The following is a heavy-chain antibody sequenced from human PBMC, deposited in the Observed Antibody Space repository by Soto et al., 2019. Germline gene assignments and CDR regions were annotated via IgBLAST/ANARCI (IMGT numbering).Heavy chain of an antibody. CDR1: GYTFTGYY. D-gene: IGHD2-21*02. Sequence: RASVKVSCKASGYTFTGYYMHWVRQAPGQGLEWMGWINPNSGGTNYAQKFQGRVTMTRDTSISTAYMELSRLRSDDTAVYCCAREPSGICGGDCAFFDYWGQGTLVTVSS. J-gene: IGHJ4*02. CDR3: AREPSGICGGDCAFFDY. V-gene: IGHV1-2*02. CDR2: INPNSGGT.